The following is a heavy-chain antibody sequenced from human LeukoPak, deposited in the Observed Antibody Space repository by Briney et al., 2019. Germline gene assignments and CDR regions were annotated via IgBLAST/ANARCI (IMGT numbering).Heavy chain of an antibody. J-gene: IGHJ4*02. CDR3: ASFPPDYGGNSYYFDY. CDR1: GGSISSSSYY. V-gene: IGHV4-39*07. D-gene: IGHD4-23*01. Sequence: SETLSLTCTVSGGSISSSSYYWGWIRQPPGKGLEWIGSIYYSGSTYYNPSLKSRVTISVDTSKNQFSLKLSSVTAADTAVYYCASFPPDYGGNSYYFDYWGQGTLVTVSS. CDR2: IYYSGST.